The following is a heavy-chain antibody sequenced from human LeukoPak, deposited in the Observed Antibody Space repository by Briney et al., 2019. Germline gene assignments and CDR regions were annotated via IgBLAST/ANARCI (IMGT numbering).Heavy chain of an antibody. CDR1: GFTFSSYS. V-gene: IGHV3-21*01. CDR3: ARGSLAAAGTFFVYYYYGMDV. Sequence: GGSLRLSCAASGFTFSSYSMNWVRQAPGKGLEWVSSISRSSSYIYYADSVKGRFTISRDNAKNSLYLQMNSLRAEDTAVYYCARGSLAAAGTFFVYYYYGMDVWGQGTTVTVSS. J-gene: IGHJ6*02. D-gene: IGHD6-13*01. CDR2: ISRSSSYI.